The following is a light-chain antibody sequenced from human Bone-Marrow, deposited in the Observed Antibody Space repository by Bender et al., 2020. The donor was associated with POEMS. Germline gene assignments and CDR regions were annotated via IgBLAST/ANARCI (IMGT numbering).Light chain of an antibody. CDR3: AVWDDSLNGWV. CDR1: SSNIGAHA. CDR2: SSH. Sequence: QSVLTQPPSASGTPGQRVTISCSGGSSNIGAHAVNWYQHLPGTATQLLIYSSHRRPSEVPDRFSGYRSGTPASLAISGLQSEDEADYYCAVWDDSLNGWVFGGGTKLTVL. J-gene: IGLJ3*02. V-gene: IGLV1-44*01.